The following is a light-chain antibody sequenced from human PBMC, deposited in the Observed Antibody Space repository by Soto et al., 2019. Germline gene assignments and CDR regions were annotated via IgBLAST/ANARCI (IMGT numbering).Light chain of an antibody. CDR2: RAS. Sequence: DIQMTQSPSTLSGSVGDRVTITCRASQSISTWLAWYQQKPGEAPKLLIYRASSLESGVPSRFSGSGSGTEFTLTISSLQPDDFATYYCQQYNSYSYTFGQGTKVDI. CDR1: QSISTW. J-gene: IGKJ2*01. V-gene: IGKV1-5*03. CDR3: QQYNSYSYT.